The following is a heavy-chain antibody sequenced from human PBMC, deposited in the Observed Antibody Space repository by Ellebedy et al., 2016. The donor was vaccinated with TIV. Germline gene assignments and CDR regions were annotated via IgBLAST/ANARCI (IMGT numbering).Heavy chain of an antibody. D-gene: IGHD6-19*01. CDR1: GFTFSSYD. V-gene: IGHV3-13*01. CDR2: IGTAGDT. J-gene: IGHJ4*02. CDR3: ARVTRLSGWQQIDY. Sequence: GGSLGLSCAASGFTFSSYDMHWVRQATGKGLEWVSAIGTAGDTYYPGSVKGRFTISRENAKNSLYLQMNSLRAGDTAVYYCARVTRLSGWQQIDYWGQGTLVTVSS.